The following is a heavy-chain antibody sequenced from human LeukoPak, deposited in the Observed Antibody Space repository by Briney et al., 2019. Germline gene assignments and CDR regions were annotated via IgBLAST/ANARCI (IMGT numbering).Heavy chain of an antibody. D-gene: IGHD6-19*01. CDR1: GVSFRDAW. J-gene: IGHJ4*02. CDR3: ATTTVAGR. CDR2: INQDGSEK. V-gene: IGHV3-7*01. Sequence: GGSLRLSCAASGVSFRDAWMTWVRQAPGKGLEWVANINQDGSEKHYVDSVKGRFTISRDNAKNSLYLQMNSLRAEDTAVYYCATTTVAGRWGQGTLVTASS.